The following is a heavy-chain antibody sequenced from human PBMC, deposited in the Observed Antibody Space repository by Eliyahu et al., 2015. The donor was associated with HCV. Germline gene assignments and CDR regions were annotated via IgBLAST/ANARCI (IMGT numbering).Heavy chain of an antibody. CDR2: IWYDGSNK. Sequence: SSYGMHWVRQAPGKGLEWVAVIWYDGSNKYYADSVKGRFTISRDNSKNTLYLQMNSLRAEDTAVYYCARDFVPYGDYHPPHYWGQGTLVTVSS. CDR1: SSYG. D-gene: IGHD4-17*01. CDR3: ARDFVPYGDYHPPHY. V-gene: IGHV3-33*01. J-gene: IGHJ4*02.